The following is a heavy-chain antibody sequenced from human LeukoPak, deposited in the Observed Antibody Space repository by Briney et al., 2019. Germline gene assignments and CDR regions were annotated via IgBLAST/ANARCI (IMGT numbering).Heavy chain of an antibody. CDR3: ARGLRRVAQGY. V-gene: IGHV3-21*01. D-gene: IGHD2-15*01. Sequence: GGSLRLSCAASGFTFSSDNMNWVRQAPGKGLEWVSSISSSSSYIYYADSVKGRFTISRDNAKNPLYLQMNSLRAEDTAVYYCARGLRRVAQGYWGQGTLVTVSS. J-gene: IGHJ4*02. CDR1: GFTFSSDN. CDR2: ISSSSSYI.